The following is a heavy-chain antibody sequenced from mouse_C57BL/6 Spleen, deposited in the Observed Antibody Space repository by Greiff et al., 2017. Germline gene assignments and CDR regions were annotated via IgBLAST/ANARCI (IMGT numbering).Heavy chain of an antibody. CDR1: GFSLTSYG. Sequence: QVQLKESGPGLVQPSQSLSITCTVSGFSLTSYGVHWVRQSPGKGLEWLGVIWSGGSTDYNAAFIARLSISKDNSKSQVFFKMNSLQADDTAIYYWARGGDYGYFDVWGTGTTVTVSS. J-gene: IGHJ1*03. V-gene: IGHV2-2*01. CDR2: IWSGGST. CDR3: ARGGDYGYFDV.